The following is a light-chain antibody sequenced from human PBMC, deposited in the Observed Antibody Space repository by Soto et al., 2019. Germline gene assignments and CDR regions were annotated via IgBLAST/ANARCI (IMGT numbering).Light chain of an antibody. Sequence: DIVMTQCPDSLSVSLGERATINCKSSQSVLSSSNNKNYLAWYQQKPGQPPKVVIYWASTRGSGVPDRFSGSGSGTDFTLTISCLQAEDVAVYYCQHYYSSPLTFGGGTKVEIK. CDR3: QHYYSSPLT. CDR1: QSVLSSSNNKNY. V-gene: IGKV4-1*01. CDR2: WAS. J-gene: IGKJ4*01.